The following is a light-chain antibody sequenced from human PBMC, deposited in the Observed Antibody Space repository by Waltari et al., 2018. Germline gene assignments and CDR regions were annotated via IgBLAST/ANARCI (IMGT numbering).Light chain of an antibody. V-gene: IGKV4-1*01. CDR1: QSVLYSSNNKNY. Sequence: DIVMTQSPDSLAVSLGERATINCKSSQSVLYSSNNKNYLAWYQQKPGQSPKLLIYWASTRESGVPDRFSGSGSGTDFTLTISSLQAEDVAVYYCQQYYSTPRTFCQGTKVEIK. CDR3: QQYYSTPRT. CDR2: WAS. J-gene: IGKJ1*01.